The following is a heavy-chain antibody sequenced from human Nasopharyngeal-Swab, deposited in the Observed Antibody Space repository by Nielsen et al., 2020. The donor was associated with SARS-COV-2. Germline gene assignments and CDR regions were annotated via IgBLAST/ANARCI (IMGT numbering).Heavy chain of an antibody. D-gene: IGHD3-3*01. CDR2: INPNSGGT. V-gene: IGHV1-2*06. CDR3: ARGGDFWSGWELDYFYYYGMDV. J-gene: IGHJ6*02. CDR1: GYTFTGYY. Sequence: ASVKVSCKASGYTFTGYYLHWVRQAPGQGLEWMGRINPNSGGTNYAQKFQGRVTMTRDTSISTVYMELSRRRFDDTAVYYCARGGDFWSGWELDYFYYYGMDVWGQGTTVTVSS.